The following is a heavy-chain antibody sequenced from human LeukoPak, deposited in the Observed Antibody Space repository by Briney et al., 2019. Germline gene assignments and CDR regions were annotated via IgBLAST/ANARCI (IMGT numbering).Heavy chain of an antibody. CDR1: GGSISSYY. CDR3: ARGEDFERYYLAY. D-gene: IGHD3-9*01. J-gene: IGHJ4*02. Sequence: SETLSLTCTVSGGSISSYYWTWIRQIPGKGPEWIGYIYYTGTTNYNPLFESRATISVDTSKNQFSLKLTSVTAADTAVYFCARGEDFERYYLAYWGQGTLVTVSS. CDR2: IYYTGTT. V-gene: IGHV4-59*01.